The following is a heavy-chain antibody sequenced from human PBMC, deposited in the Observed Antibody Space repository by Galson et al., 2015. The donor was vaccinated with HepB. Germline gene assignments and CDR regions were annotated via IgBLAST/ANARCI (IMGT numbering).Heavy chain of an antibody. CDR3: GRGLGGSYPGPFDY. V-gene: IGHV3-7*03. CDR1: GFTFSRYW. Sequence: SLRLSCAASGFTFSRYWMSWVRQAPGRGLEWVANIKQDGSEKYYMDSVKGRFTISRDNAKNSLYLQMNSLRAEDTAVYYCGRGLGGSYPGPFDYWGRGTLVTVSS. CDR2: IKQDGSEK. D-gene: IGHD1-26*01. J-gene: IGHJ4*02.